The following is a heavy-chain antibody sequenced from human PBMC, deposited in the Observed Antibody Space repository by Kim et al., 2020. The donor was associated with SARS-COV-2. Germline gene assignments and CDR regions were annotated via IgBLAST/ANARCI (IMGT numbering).Heavy chain of an antibody. J-gene: IGHJ5*02. D-gene: IGHD3-10*01. CDR1: GGSISSSSYY. Sequence: SETLSLTCTVSGGSISSSSYYWGWIRQPPGKGLEWIGSIYYSGSTYYNPSLKSRVTISVDTSKNQFSLKLSSVTAADTAVYYCARVRMVRGVIIKRYWFDPWGQGTLVTVSS. CDR2: IYYSGST. V-gene: IGHV4-39*07. CDR3: ARVRMVRGVIIKRYWFDP.